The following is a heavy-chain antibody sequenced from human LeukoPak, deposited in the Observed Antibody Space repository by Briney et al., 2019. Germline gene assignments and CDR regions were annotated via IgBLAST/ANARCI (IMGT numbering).Heavy chain of an antibody. Sequence: PGGSLRLSCAASGFTFSSYWMSWVHQAPGKGLEWVANIKQDGSEKYYVDSVKGRFTISRDNAKNSLYLQMNSLRAEDTAVYYCARGQVTAVTRLAAFDIWGQGTMVIVSS. D-gene: IGHD4-17*01. CDR3: ARGQVTAVTRLAAFDI. CDR2: IKQDGSEK. J-gene: IGHJ3*02. V-gene: IGHV3-7*04. CDR1: GFTFSSYW.